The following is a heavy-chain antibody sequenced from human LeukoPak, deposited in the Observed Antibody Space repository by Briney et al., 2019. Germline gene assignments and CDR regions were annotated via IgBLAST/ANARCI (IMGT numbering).Heavy chain of an antibody. CDR1: GFPFSSYT. Sequence: GGPLTLSCEASGFPFSSYTMSWVRQAPGKGLEWVSTISNSGRNTFYTDSVKGRFTIARDNSKNTLYLQMNSLRAGDTAVYSCARARGYCAADCSRYAFDYWCQGTLVTVSS. J-gene: IGHJ4*02. D-gene: IGHD2-21*02. CDR3: ARARGYCAADCSRYAFDY. CDR2: ISNSGRNT. V-gene: IGHV3-23*01.